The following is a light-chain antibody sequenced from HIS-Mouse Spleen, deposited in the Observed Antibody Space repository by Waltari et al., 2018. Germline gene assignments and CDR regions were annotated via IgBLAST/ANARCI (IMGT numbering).Light chain of an antibody. J-gene: IGKJ2*01. V-gene: IGKV4-1*01. Sequence: DIVMTQSPDSLAVSLGERATINCKSSQSDLYSSNNKNYLAWYQQKPGQPPTLLIYWASTRESGVPARFSGSGSGTDFTLTISSLQAEDVAVYYCQQYYSTPYTFGQGTKLEIK. CDR3: QQYYSTPYT. CDR2: WAS. CDR1: QSDLYSSNNKNY.